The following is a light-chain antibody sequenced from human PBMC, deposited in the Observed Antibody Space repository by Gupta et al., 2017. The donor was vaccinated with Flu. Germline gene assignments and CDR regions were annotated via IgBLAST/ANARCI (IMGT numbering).Light chain of an antibody. CDR3: YSRDSRLKGLV. CDR1: TNNIGGHG. J-gene: IGLJ3*02. V-gene: IGLV10-54*04. Sequence: TATLTCAGDTNNIGGHGACWLQHLQGHPPKLLAFTKNSRPSGIPERFSASTSGNKASLTITGLQAEEEADYYCYSRDSRLKGLVFGGGTKLTVL. CDR2: TKN.